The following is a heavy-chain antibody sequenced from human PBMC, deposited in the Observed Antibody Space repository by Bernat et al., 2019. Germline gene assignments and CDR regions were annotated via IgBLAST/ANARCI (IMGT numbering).Heavy chain of an antibody. CDR1: GGSITSGDYY. CDR3: ARKLGNWLLKVAWFDP. Sequence: QVQLQESGPGLVKPSQTLSLTCTVSGGSITSGDYYWGWIRQHPGKGLEWIGYIYESGSTYYNPSFKSRVNISEDTSKNQFSLKLSSVTAADTAVYYCARKLGNWLLKVAWFDPWGQGALVTVSS. V-gene: IGHV4-31*03. D-gene: IGHD3-9*01. CDR2: IYESGST. J-gene: IGHJ5*02.